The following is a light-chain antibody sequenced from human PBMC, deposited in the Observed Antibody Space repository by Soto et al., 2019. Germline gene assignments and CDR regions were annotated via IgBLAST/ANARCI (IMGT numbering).Light chain of an antibody. CDR1: SSDVGGYNF. CDR2: EVS. V-gene: IGLV2-14*01. J-gene: IGLJ1*01. CDR3: SSYTRSRAYV. Sequence: QSALTQPASVSGSPGQSITISCTGTSSDVGGYNFVSWYQPQSGKAPKLMIHEVSNRPSGVSNRFSGSKSGNTASLTISGLQAEDEADYYCSSYTRSRAYVFGIGTKVTVL.